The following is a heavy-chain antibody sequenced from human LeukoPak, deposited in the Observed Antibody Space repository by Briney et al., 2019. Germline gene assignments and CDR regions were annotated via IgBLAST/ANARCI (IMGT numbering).Heavy chain of an antibody. CDR2: ISYDGSNK. CDR3: ARDRAVLRFLEWLLPFDY. D-gene: IGHD3-3*01. Sequence: GGSLRLSCAASGFTFSSYGMHWVRQAPGKGLEWVAVISYDGSNKYYADSVKGRFTISRDNAKNSLYLQMNSLRAEDTAVYYCARDRAVLRFLEWLLPFDYWGQGTLVTVSS. J-gene: IGHJ4*02. CDR1: GFTFSSYG. V-gene: IGHV3-30*03.